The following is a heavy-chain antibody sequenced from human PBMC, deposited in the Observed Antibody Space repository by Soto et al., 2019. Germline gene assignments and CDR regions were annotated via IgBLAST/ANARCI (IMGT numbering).Heavy chain of an antibody. Sequence: QVQLVQSGAEVKKPGSSVKVSCKASGGTFSSYAISWVRQAPGQGLEWMGGIIPIFGTANYAQKFQGRVTITADESTSTAHMELSSLRSEDTAVYYCARGGYSGYDLGGYYFDYWGQGTLVTVSS. V-gene: IGHV1-69*01. CDR2: IIPIFGTA. CDR1: GGTFSSYA. J-gene: IGHJ4*02. CDR3: ARGGYSGYDLGGYYFDY. D-gene: IGHD5-12*01.